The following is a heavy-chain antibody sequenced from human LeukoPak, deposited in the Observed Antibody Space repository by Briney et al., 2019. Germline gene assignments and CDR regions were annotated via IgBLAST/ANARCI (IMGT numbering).Heavy chain of an antibody. CDR1: GFTFSSYG. V-gene: IGHV3-30*18. Sequence: GGSLRLSCAASGFTFSSYGMHWVRQAPGKGLEWVAVISCDGSNKYYADSVKGRFTISRDNSKNTLYLQMNSLRAEDTAVYYCAKDRLGATDWYFDLWGRGTLVTVSS. CDR3: AKDRLGATDWYFDL. D-gene: IGHD1-26*01. CDR2: ISCDGSNK. J-gene: IGHJ2*01.